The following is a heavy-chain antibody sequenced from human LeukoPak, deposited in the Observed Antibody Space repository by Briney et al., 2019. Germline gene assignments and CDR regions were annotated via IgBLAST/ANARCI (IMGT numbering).Heavy chain of an antibody. J-gene: IGHJ4*02. CDR3: ARGHHYYDSSAYYY. Sequence: GGCLRLSCAASGFTFISYWMHWVRQAPGKALVWVSRIKSDGSSTHCAASVKGRFTISRDISKNTLYLQMKNLRAEDTAVYYCARGHHYYDSSAYYYWGQGTLVTVSS. CDR1: GFTFISYW. CDR2: IKSDGSST. D-gene: IGHD3-22*01. V-gene: IGHV3-74*01.